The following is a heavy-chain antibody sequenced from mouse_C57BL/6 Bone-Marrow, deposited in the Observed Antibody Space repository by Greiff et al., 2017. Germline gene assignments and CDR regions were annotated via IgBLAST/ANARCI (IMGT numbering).Heavy chain of an antibody. D-gene: IGHD2-1*01. V-gene: IGHV14-4*01. J-gene: IGHJ3*01. Sequence: EVQLQQSGAELVRPGASVKLSCTASGFNIKDDYMHWVKQRPEQGLEWIGWIDPENGDTEYASKFQGKATITADTSSNTAYLQLSSLTSEDTAVYYCTTDYGNYVGVSWFAYWGQGTLVTVSA. CDR2: IDPENGDT. CDR1: GFNIKDDY. CDR3: TTDYGNYVGVSWFAY.